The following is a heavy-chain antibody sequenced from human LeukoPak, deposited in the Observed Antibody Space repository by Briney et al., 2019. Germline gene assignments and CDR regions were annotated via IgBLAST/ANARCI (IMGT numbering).Heavy chain of an antibody. CDR1: GGSFSGYY. D-gene: IGHD5-12*01. CDR3: ARSHTRWLQLGY. J-gene: IGHJ4*02. CDR2: INHRGST. Sequence: PSETLSLTCAVYGGSFSGYYWSWIRQPPGKGLEWIGEINHRGSTNYNPSLKSRVTISVDTSKNQFSLKLSSVAAADTAVYYCARSHTRWLQLGYWGQGTLVTVSS. V-gene: IGHV4-34*01.